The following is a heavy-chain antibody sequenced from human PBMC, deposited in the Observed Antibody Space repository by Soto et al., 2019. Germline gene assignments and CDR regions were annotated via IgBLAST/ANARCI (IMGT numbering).Heavy chain of an antibody. V-gene: IGHV1-69*01. Sequence: QVQLAQSGAEVKKPASSVRVSCKASGGPFSKYGIGWVRQAPGQRLEYLGGITPIVGTTTYVQKFQGRLTITADESANPIYSQLSSLIPEPTAIYYCSLLEFTHDAVRDFWCHGTLVIVAS. CDR3: SLLEFTHDAVRDF. CDR2: ITPIVGTT. J-gene: IGHJ4*01. D-gene: IGHD2-15*01. CDR1: GGPFSKYG.